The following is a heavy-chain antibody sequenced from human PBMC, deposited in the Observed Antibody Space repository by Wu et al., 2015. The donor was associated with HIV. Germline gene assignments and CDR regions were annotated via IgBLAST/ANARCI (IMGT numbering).Heavy chain of an antibody. CDR1: GYTITTYD. D-gene: IGHD3-10*01. J-gene: IGHJ6*02. CDR3: ATSYYGSGSYPTFYYYYAMDV. V-gene: IGHV1-8*01. Sequence: QVQLVQSGAEVKKPGASVTVSCQASGYTITTYDFNWVRQAPGQGLEWMGWMNSNNGKTGYGQKFQGRVAMTRNISTRTAYMELSGLKSEDTAVYYCATSYYGSGSYPTFYYYYAMDVWGQGTTVTVSS. CDR2: MNSNNGKT.